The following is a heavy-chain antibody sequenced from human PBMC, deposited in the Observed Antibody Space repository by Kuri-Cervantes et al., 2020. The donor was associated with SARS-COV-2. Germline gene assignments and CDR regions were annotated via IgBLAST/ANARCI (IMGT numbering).Heavy chain of an antibody. CDR1: GYSISSGYY. CDR3: ARASTTIYGVLIALFSSNAFGI. J-gene: IGHJ3*02. D-gene: IGHD3-3*01. V-gene: IGHV4-38-2*02. Sequence: GSLRLSCTVSGYSISSGYYWGWIRQPPGKGLEWIGGIYHSGSIYYNPSLKSRVTISVDTSKNQFSLKLSSVTAADTGVYYCARASTTIYGVLIALFSSNAFGIWGQGTMVTVSS. CDR2: IYHSGSI.